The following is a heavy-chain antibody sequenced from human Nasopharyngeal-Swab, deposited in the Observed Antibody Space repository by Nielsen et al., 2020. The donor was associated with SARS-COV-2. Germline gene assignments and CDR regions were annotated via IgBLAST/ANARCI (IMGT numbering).Heavy chain of an antibody. V-gene: IGHV3-53*05. CDR2: IYSGGST. Sequence: GGSLRLSCAASGFTVSSNYMSWVRQAPGKGLEWVSVIYSGGSTYYADSVKGRFTISRDNSKNTLYLQMNSLRAEDTAVYYCAKDRSSSWYHYYGMDVWGQGTTVTVSS. D-gene: IGHD6-13*01. CDR3: AKDRSSSWYHYYGMDV. CDR1: GFTVSSNY. J-gene: IGHJ6*02.